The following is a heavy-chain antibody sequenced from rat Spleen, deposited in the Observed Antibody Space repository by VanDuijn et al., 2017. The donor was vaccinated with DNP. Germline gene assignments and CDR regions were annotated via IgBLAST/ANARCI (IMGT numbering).Heavy chain of an antibody. D-gene: IGHD5-1*01. CDR1: GFSLTTNS. CDR2: IWSGGST. J-gene: IGHJ4*01. CDR3: ARSRLGAYYYAMDA. V-gene: IGHV2-1*01. Sequence: QVQLKESGPGLVQPSQTLSLTCTVSGFSLTTNSINWIRQPPGKGLEWVGTIWSGGSTDYNSPLKSRLNISRDTSQNQVFLTLNSLRTEDTAMYFCARSRLGAYYYAMDAWGQGTSVTVSS.